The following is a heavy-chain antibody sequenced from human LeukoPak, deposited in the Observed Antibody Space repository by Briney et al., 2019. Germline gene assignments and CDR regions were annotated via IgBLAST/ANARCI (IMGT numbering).Heavy chain of an antibody. CDR2: IDPNTGDT. CDR3: ARLGLHGSGTYYFFDY. J-gene: IGHJ4*02. Sequence: GASVKVSCKASGQSLTGYFIHWVRQAPGQGLEWVGRIDPNTGDTIYVQNFQGRVTVTSATSISTAYMELSRLTSDDTAVYFCARLGLHGSGTYYFFDYWGQGTLVTVSS. D-gene: IGHD3-10*01. V-gene: IGHV1-2*06. CDR1: GQSLTGYF.